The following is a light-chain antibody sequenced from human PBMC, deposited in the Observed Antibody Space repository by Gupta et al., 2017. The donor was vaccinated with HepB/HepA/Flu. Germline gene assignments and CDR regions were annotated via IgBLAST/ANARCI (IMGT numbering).Light chain of an antibody. V-gene: IGLV3-19*01. CDR2: GRN. Sequence: SSELTQDPAVSVAFGKTVRITCRGDSLGSYDASWYQQKPGQAPVLVIYGRNNRPSGIPDRFSGSTSGNTASLTITGAQAEDEADYHCSSRDISGDHVVFGGGTKLTVL. CDR1: SLGSYD. CDR3: SSRDISGDHVV. J-gene: IGLJ2*01.